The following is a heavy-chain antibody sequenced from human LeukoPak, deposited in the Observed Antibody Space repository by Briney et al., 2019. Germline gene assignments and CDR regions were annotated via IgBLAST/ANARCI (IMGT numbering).Heavy chain of an antibody. Sequence: SETLSHTCIVSGGSISSGDYYWSWIRQPPGKGLEWIGYIYYSGSTYYNPSLKSRITMSVDTSKNQFSLKLSSVTAADTAVYYCVRHDGRGGATMGALDSWGQGSLVTVSS. CDR3: VRHDGRGGATMGALDS. D-gene: IGHD5-12*01. J-gene: IGHJ4*02. CDR2: IYYSGST. CDR1: GGSISSGDYY. V-gene: IGHV4-30-4*01.